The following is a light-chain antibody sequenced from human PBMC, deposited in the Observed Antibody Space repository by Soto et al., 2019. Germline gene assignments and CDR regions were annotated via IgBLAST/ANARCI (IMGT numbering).Light chain of an antibody. CDR1: QSFSSHF. CDR3: QHFGSSLRT. J-gene: IGKJ1*01. CDR2: GTS. Sequence: VLTQKTCTLSLAPGGRATLSCSASQSFSSHFLAWYQQKPGQAPRLLIHGTSSRATGIPDRFSGSGSGTDFTLTINSLEPEDFAVYYCQHFGSSLRTFGQGTIV. V-gene: IGKV3-20*01.